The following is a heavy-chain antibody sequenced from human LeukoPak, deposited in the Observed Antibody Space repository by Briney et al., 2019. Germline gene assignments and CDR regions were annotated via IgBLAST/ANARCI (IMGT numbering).Heavy chain of an antibody. J-gene: IGHJ4*02. Sequence: PGRSLRLSCAASGFTFSSYAMHWVRQAPGKGLEWVAVISYDGSNKYYADSVKGRFTISRDNSKNTLYLQMNSLRAEDTAVYYCARAHYYDSSGYYSSYFDYWGQGTLVTVSS. CDR3: ARAHYYDSSGYYSSYFDY. V-gene: IGHV3-30-3*01. CDR2: ISYDGSNK. CDR1: GFTFSSYA. D-gene: IGHD3-22*01.